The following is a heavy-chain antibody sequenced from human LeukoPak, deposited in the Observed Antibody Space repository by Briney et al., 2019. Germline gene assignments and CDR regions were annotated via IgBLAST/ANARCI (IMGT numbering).Heavy chain of an antibody. CDR2: IVVGSDST. Sequence: SVKVSCKAFGFTFTTSAMQWVRQARGQRLEWIGWIVVGSDSTNYAQKFQERVTITRDMSTSTAYMELSSLRSDDTAVYYCVADPYYDGSGPPRWFDPWGQGTLVTVS. V-gene: IGHV1-58*02. D-gene: IGHD3-22*01. J-gene: IGHJ5*02. CDR1: GFTFTTSA. CDR3: VADPYYDGSGPPRWFDP.